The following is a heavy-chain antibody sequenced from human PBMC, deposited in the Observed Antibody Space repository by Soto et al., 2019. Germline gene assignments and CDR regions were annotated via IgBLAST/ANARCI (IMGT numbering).Heavy chain of an antibody. CDR1: GFTVSSNY. CDR3: ARGGGDTIFGVVIYPPYYYYMDV. Sequence: EVQLVESGGGLVQPGGSLRLSCAASGFTVSSNYMSWVRQAPGKGLEWVSVIYSGGSTYYADSVKGRFTISRDNSKNTLYLQMNSLRAEDTAVYYCARGGGDTIFGVVIYPPYYYYMDVWGKGTTVTVSS. J-gene: IGHJ6*03. V-gene: IGHV3-66*01. CDR2: IYSGGST. D-gene: IGHD3-3*01.